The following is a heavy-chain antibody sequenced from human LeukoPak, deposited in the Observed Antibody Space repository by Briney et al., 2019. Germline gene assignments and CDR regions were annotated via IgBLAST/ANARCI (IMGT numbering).Heavy chain of an antibody. V-gene: IGHV4-59*08. CDR3: ARLVYDSRGYYFDY. J-gene: IGHJ4*02. D-gene: IGHD3-22*01. CDR2: IRYSGSA. Sequence: PSETLSLTCTVSGDSISSYYWSWIRQPPGKGLEWIGYIRYSGSANYNPSLRSRVTISIDTSKNQFSPKLRSVTAADTAVYHCARLVYDSRGYYFDYWGQGTLVTVSS. CDR1: GDSISSYY.